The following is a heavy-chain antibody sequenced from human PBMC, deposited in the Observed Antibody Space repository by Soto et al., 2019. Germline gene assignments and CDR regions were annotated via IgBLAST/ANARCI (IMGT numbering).Heavy chain of an antibody. D-gene: IGHD2-8*02. V-gene: IGHV4-34*01. Sequence: QVQLQQWGAGLLKPSETLSLTCAVYGGSFSGYYWTWIRQPPGTGLEWIGEINHSGSTNYNPSLKSRVTISVDTSKNPFSLKLPSVTAAVTAVYYCARDKITGLFDYWGQGTLVTVSS. CDR2: INHSGST. CDR3: ARDKITGLFDY. CDR1: GGSFSGYY. J-gene: IGHJ4*02.